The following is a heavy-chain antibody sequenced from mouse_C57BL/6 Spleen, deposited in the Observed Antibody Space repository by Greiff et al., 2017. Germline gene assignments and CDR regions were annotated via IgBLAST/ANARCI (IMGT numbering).Heavy chain of an antibody. V-gene: IGHV1-22*01. CDR2: FNPNNGGT. D-gene: IGHD1-1*01. CDR1: GYTFPDYN. Sequence: EVKLMESGPELVKPGASLKMSCKPSGYTFPDYNMPWVTQSHGKSLEWIGYFNPNNGGTSYNQKFKGKATLTVNKSASTAYMELRCLTSEDSAVYYCAREGSTVVVDYWGQGTTLTVSS. CDR3: AREGSTVVVDY. J-gene: IGHJ2*01.